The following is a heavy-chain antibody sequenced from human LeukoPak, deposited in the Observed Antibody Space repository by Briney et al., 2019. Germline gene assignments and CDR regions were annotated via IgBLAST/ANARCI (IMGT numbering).Heavy chain of an antibody. V-gene: IGHV4-39*01. D-gene: IGHD1-26*01. CDR1: GGSISSSSYY. Sequence: SSETLSLTCTVSGGSISSSSYYWGWIRQPPGKGLEWIGSIYYSGSTYYNPSLKSRVTISVDTSKNQFSLTLSSVTAADTAVYYCARPGGSYYSDAFDIWGQGTMVTVSS. J-gene: IGHJ3*02. CDR3: ARPGGSYYSDAFDI. CDR2: IYYSGST.